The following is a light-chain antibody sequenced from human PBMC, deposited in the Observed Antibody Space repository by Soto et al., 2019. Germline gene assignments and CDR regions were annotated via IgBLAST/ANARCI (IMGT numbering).Light chain of an antibody. V-gene: IGKV3-11*01. J-gene: IGKJ2*01. Sequence: EIVLTQSPATLSLSPGERATLSCRASQSVSSYLAWYQQKPGQAPRLLIYDASNRATGIPARFSGSGSGTDFTLTISSLEPEDFAVYYRQQRSNWPQYTFGQGTKLEIK. CDR1: QSVSSY. CDR3: QQRSNWPQYT. CDR2: DAS.